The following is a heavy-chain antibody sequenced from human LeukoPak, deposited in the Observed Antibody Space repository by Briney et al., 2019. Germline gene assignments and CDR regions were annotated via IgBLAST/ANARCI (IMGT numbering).Heavy chain of an antibody. CDR2: ISGSGGGT. Sequence: GGSLRLSCAVSGITLSNYAMTWVRQAPGKGLEWVAGISGSGGGTNYADSVKGRFTISRDNYKNTLYLQMNSLGAEDTAVYFCAKRGVVIRVILVGFHKEAYYFDSWGRGALVTVSS. CDR3: AKRGVVIRVILVGFHKEAYYFDS. J-gene: IGHJ4*02. CDR1: GITLSNYA. D-gene: IGHD3-22*01. V-gene: IGHV3-23*01.